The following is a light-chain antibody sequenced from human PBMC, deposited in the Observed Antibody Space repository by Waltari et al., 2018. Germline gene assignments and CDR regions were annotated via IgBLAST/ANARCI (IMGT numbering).Light chain of an antibody. CDR2: KAS. CDR1: QDIKTW. Sequence: DIQMTQSPSALSASVGDSVTITCRASQDIKTWLAWYQQKPGKGPNLLIYKASRLDSGVTSRFSGSASGTEFTLTISSLQPDDFATYFCQQYHRYPVTFGGGTKVDIK. CDR3: QQYHRYPVT. J-gene: IGKJ4*01. V-gene: IGKV1-5*03.